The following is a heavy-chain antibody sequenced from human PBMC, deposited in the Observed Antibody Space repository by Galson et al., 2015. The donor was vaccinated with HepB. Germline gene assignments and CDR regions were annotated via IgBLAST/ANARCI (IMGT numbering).Heavy chain of an antibody. J-gene: IGHJ3*02. Sequence: SLRLSCAASGFTFSSYGMHWVRQAPGKGLEWVAFIRYDGSNKYYADSVKGRFTISRDNSKNTLYLQMNSLRAEDTAVYYCARSRIGSYDFWSGYYHDAFDIWGQGTMVTVSS. D-gene: IGHD3-3*01. CDR1: GFTFSSYG. CDR2: IRYDGSNK. V-gene: IGHV3-30*02. CDR3: ARSRIGSYDFWSGYYHDAFDI.